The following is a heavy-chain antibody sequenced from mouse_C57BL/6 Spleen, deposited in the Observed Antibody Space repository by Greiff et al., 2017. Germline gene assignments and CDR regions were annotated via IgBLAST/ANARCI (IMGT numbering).Heavy chain of an antibody. V-gene: IGHV14-2*01. CDR1: GFNIKDYY. CDR3: SEGTAQARPFAMGC. CDR2: IDPEDGET. Sequence: VQLQQSGAELVKPGASVKLSCTASGFNIKDYYMHWVKQRTEQGLEWIGRIDPEDGETKYDPKFKGKATITADTSSNTAYLQLSSRTSEDTAVYYCSEGTAQARPFAMGCWGEGTSVTVS. J-gene: IGHJ4*01. D-gene: IGHD3-2*02.